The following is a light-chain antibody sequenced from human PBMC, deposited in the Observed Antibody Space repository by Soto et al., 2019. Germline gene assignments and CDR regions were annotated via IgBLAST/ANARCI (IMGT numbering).Light chain of an antibody. Sequence: EIVLTQSPATLSLSPGERATLSCRASQSVSSYLAWYQQKPGQPPRLLIYDASSRATGIPARFSGSGSGTDFTLTISSLEPEYFAVYYCQQRSNWPPATFGGGTKVEIK. CDR1: QSVSSY. V-gene: IGKV3-11*01. J-gene: IGKJ4*01. CDR2: DAS. CDR3: QQRSNWPPAT.